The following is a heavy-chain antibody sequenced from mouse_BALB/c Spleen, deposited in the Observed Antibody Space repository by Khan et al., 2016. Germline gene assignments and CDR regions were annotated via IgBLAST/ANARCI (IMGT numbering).Heavy chain of an antibody. CDR3: ARDGYYAMDY. V-gene: IGHV5-6-3*01. CDR1: GFTFSSYG. Sequence: EVQLVESGGGLVQSGGSLKLSCAASGFTFSSYGMSWVRQTPDKRLELVATINSNGCSTYYPDSVKGRFTISRDNPTSTLYLQVGSLKSEDTAMYYCARDGYYAMDYWGQGTSVPVSS. CDR2: INSNGCST. J-gene: IGHJ4*01.